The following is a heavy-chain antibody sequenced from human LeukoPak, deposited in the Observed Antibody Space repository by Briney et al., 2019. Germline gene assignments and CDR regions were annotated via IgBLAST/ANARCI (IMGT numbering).Heavy chain of an antibody. CDR1: GYSISSGYY. J-gene: IGHJ4*02. D-gene: IGHD6-13*01. CDR3: ARPYSSSWSFNY. CDR2: IYHSGST. V-gene: IGHV4-38-2*02. Sequence: SETLSLTCTVSGYSISSGYYWGWIRQPPGKGLEWIGSIYHSGSTYYNPSLKSRVTISVDTSKYQFSLKLSSVTAADTAAYYCARPYSSSWSFNYWGQGTLVTVSS.